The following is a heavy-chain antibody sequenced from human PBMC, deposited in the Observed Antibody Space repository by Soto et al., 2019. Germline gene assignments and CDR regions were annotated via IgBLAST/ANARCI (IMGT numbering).Heavy chain of an antibody. V-gene: IGHV2-5*02. D-gene: IGHD2-21*02. Sequence: SGPTLVNPTQTRTLTCTFSGLSLSTTGLGVGWIRQPPGKALEWLALIYWDDDKRYSPSLKSRLTITKDTSKNQVVLTMTNMDPVDTATYYCVQSRCGGDCLQSYSSHSYYGLDVWGQGTTVTVSS. J-gene: IGHJ6*02. CDR2: IYWDDDK. CDR3: VQSRCGGDCLQSYSSHSYYGLDV. CDR1: GLSLSTTGLG.